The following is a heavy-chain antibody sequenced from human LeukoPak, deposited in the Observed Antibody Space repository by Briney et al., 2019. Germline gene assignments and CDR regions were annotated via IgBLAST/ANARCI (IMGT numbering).Heavy chain of an antibody. Sequence: GASVKVSGKISGYTLSELSMHWVRQAPGQGLEWMGGVDPEIGEIIYAQKFQGRVTMTEDTSTDTAYMELSSLRSDDTAVYYCATAWGSSYFDYWGQGTLVTVSS. J-gene: IGHJ4*02. V-gene: IGHV1-24*01. CDR2: VDPEIGEI. CDR1: GYTLSELS. D-gene: IGHD3-16*01. CDR3: ATAWGSSYFDY.